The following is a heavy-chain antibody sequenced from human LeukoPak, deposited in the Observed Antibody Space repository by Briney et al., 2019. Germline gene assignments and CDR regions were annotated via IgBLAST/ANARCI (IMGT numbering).Heavy chain of an antibody. J-gene: IGHJ4*02. D-gene: IGHD2-15*01. CDR3: ARDHYCSGGSCYGGIDY. V-gene: IGHV3-23*01. Sequence: GGSLRLSCAASGFTFSSYAMSWVRQAPGKGLEWVSDITSGGSTYYADSVKGRFTISRDNSKITLYLQMNSLRAEDTAVYYCARDHYCSGGSCYGGIDYWGQGTLVTVSS. CDR2: ITSGGST. CDR1: GFTFSSYA.